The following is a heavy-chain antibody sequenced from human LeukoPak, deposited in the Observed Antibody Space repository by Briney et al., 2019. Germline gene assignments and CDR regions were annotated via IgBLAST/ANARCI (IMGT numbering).Heavy chain of an antibody. CDR2: IKQDGSEK. V-gene: IGHV3-7*01. D-gene: IGHD5-12*01. CDR1: GFTFSSYW. Sequence: PGGSLRLSCAASGFTFSSYWMSWVRQAPGKGLEWVANIKQDGSEKYYVDSVKGRFTISRDNSKNTLYLQMNSLRAEDTAVYYCARDTRGGYDYGPDDYWGQGTLVTVSS. J-gene: IGHJ4*02. CDR3: ARDTRGGYDYGPDDY.